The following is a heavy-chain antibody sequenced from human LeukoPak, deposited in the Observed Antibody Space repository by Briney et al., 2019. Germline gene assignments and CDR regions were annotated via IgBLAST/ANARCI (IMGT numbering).Heavy chain of an antibody. V-gene: IGHV3-23*01. CDR3: AKDFSNWHRD. J-gene: IGHJ4*02. CDR2: IHDSGAYA. CDR1: GGSISSSGYY. D-gene: IGHD1-1*01. Sequence: ETLSLTCTVSGGSISSSGYYWGWIRQPPGKGLEWVSTIHDSGAYAFYTDSVKGRFTISRDNSKNTLDLQMNSLRADDTAVYYCAKDFSNWHRDWGQGVLVTVSS.